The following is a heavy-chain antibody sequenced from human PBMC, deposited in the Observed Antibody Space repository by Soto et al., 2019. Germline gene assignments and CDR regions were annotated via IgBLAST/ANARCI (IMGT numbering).Heavy chain of an antibody. CDR1: GGSVTTYD. D-gene: IGHD3-16*01. J-gene: IGHJ4*02. V-gene: IGHV4-4*07. CDR3: ARAINDYCFDS. CDR2: IYSSSIT. Sequence: PSDTLSLTCTVSGGSVTTYDCSWIRQPAWKGLEWIGHIYSSSITNYNPSLKSRVTMSVDTSKNQFSLKLRSVTDADTAVYYCARAINDYCFDSWGELTLFPV.